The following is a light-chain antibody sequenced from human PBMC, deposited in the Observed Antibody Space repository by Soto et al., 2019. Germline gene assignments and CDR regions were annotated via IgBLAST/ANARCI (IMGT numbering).Light chain of an antibody. V-gene: IGKV1-39*01. CDR1: QTISHY. J-gene: IGKJ1*01. CDR2: AAS. CDR3: QQSYSTLRT. Sequence: DIQMTQSPSSLSASVGDRVSITCRASQTISHYLNWYQQKPGKAPKLLIYAASSLQSGVPSRFSGSGSGTDFTLTITSLQPEDFATYYCQQSYSTLRTFGQGTEVKIK.